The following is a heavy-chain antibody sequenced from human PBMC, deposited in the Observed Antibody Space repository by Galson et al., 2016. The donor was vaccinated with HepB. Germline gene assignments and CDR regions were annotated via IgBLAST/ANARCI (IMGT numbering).Heavy chain of an antibody. D-gene: IGHD6-19*01. CDR3: ATWLSHHFDY. Sequence: SLRLSCAASGFTFRHYALSWVRQAPGKGLEWVSHIDGPTPNTHYADSVRGRFSIYRDNSRDTLYLQMDRLTAEDSAIYYCATWLSHHFDYWGQGTLVTVSS. CDR1: GFTFRHYA. J-gene: IGHJ4*02. V-gene: IGHV3-23*01. CDR2: IDGPTPNT.